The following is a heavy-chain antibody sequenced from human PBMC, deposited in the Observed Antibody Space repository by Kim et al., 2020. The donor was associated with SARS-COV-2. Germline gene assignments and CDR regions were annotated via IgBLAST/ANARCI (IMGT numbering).Heavy chain of an antibody. CDR3: ARDQLGYGGNEHLGY. V-gene: IGHV3-30*04. CDR2: ISYDGSNK. D-gene: IGHD4-17*01. J-gene: IGHJ4*02. Sequence: WGSLRLSCAASGFTFSSYAMHWVRQAPGKGLEWVATISYDGSNKYYADSVKGRFTISRDNSKNTLYLQINSQRAEDTAVYYCARDQLGYGGNEHLGYWGQGTLVTVSS. CDR1: GFTFSSYA.